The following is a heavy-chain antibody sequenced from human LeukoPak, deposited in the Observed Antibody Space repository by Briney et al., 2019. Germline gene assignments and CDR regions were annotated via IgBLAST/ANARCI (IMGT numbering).Heavy chain of an antibody. V-gene: IGHV3-30-3*01. CDR2: ISYDGSNK. CDR1: GFTFSSYA. J-gene: IGHJ4*02. D-gene: IGHD2-21*02. CDR3: ARSGVVGTGYFDY. Sequence: GGSLRLSCAASGFTFSSYAMHWVRQAPGKGLEWVAVISYDGSNKYYADSVKGRFTVSRDNSKNTLYLQMNSLRAEDTAVYYCARSGVVGTGYFDYWGQGTLVTVSS.